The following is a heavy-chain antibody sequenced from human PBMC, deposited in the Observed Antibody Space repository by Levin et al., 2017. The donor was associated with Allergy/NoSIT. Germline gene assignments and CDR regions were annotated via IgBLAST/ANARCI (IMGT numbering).Heavy chain of an antibody. J-gene: IGHJ6*02. CDR3: ARVGSSSWSGEPRYGMDV. CDR2: INPSGGST. V-gene: IGHV1-46*01. CDR1: GYTFTSYY. D-gene: IGHD6-13*01. Sequence: ASVKVSCKASGYTFTSYYMHWVRQAPGQGLEWMGIINPSGGSTSYAQKFQGRVTMTRDTSTSTVYMELSSLRSEDTAVYYCARVGSSSWSGEPRYGMDVWGQGTTVTVSS.